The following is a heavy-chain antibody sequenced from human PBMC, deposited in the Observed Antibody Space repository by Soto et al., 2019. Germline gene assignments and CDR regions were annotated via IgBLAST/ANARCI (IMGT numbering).Heavy chain of an antibody. J-gene: IGHJ6*03. CDR2: ISYDGSNK. D-gene: IGHD3-3*01. CDR3: AKVGPGITIFGVVINHVSHYTDV. CDR1: GFTFSSYG. V-gene: IGHV3-30*18. Sequence: QVQLVESGGGVVQPGRSLRLSCAASGFTFSSYGMHWVRQAPGKGLEWVAVISYDGSNKYYADSVKGRFTISRDNSNNRLYLRMHSLRAEDTAVYYCAKVGPGITIFGVVINHVSHYTDVWGKGTTGTVSS.